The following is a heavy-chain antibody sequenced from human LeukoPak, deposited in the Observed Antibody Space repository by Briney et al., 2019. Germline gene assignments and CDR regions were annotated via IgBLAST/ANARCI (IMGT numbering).Heavy chain of an antibody. CDR3: ARVRPHYYETSGYFDY. D-gene: IGHD3-22*01. J-gene: IGHJ4*02. CDR1: GGSISNDDYY. V-gene: IGHV4-30-4*01. CDR2: IYYSGST. Sequence: SETLSLTCTVSGGSISNDDYYWSWIRPPPGKGLEWIGYIYYSGSTYYNPSLKSRVTISIETSKNQFSLHLSSVTAADTAVYFCARVRPHYYETSGYFDYWGQGTLVTVSS.